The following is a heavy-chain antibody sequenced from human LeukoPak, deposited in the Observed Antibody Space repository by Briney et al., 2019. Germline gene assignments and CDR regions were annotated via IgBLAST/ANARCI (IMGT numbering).Heavy chain of an antibody. V-gene: IGHV3-30*18. CDR2: ISYDGSNK. CDR3: AKAISGSLDY. J-gene: IGHJ4*02. Sequence: PGGSLRPSCAASGFTFSSYGMHRVRQAPGKGLEWVAVISYDGSNKYYADSVKGRFTISRDNSKNTLYLQMNSLRAEDTAVYYCAKAISGSLDYWGQGTLVTVSS. D-gene: IGHD3-10*01. CDR1: GFTFSSYG.